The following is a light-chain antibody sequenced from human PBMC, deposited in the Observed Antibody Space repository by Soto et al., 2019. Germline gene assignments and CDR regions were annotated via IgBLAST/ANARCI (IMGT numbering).Light chain of an antibody. Sequence: QSVLTQPHSASGTPGQRVTISCSGSSSNIGRNNVYWYQQLPGTAPKLLIYRSIQRPSGVPDRFSGSKSGTSASLAISGLRSEDDADYYCATWDDSLSGWVFGGGTKLTVL. V-gene: IGLV1-47*01. CDR3: ATWDDSLSGWV. J-gene: IGLJ3*02. CDR2: RSI. CDR1: SSNIGRNN.